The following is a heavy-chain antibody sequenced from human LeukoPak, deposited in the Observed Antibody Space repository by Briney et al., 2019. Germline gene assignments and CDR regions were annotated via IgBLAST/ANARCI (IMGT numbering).Heavy chain of an antibody. V-gene: IGHV4-39*01. CDR2: TYYSGST. CDR1: GGSISSSSYY. Sequence: PSETLSLTCTVSGGSISSSSYYWGWIRQPPGKGLEWIGSTYYSGSTYYNPSLKSRVTISVDTSKNQFSLKLSSVTAADTAVYYCSFDYDILTGYVYGMDVWGQGTTVTVSS. D-gene: IGHD3-9*01. J-gene: IGHJ6*02. CDR3: SFDYDILTGYVYGMDV.